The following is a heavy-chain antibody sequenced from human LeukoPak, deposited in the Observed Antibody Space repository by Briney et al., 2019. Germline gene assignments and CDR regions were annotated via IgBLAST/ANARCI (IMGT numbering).Heavy chain of an antibody. J-gene: IGHJ6*03. Sequence: GASVKVSCKASGYTFTSYDINWVRQATGQGLEWMGWMNPNSGNTGYAQKFQGRVTITRNTSISTVYMELSSLRSEDTAVYYCARGLGYCSSTSCYPEFLDYYYMDVWGKGTTVTVSS. CDR3: ARGLGYCSSTSCYPEFLDYYYMDV. D-gene: IGHD2-2*01. CDR2: MNPNSGNT. CDR1: GYTFTSYD. V-gene: IGHV1-8*03.